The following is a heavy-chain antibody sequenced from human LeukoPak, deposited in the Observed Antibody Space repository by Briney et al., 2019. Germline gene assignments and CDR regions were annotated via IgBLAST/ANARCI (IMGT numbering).Heavy chain of an antibody. CDR3: AKDGTYYYDSSGLTGPYFDY. J-gene: IGHJ4*02. CDR2: INQDGGEI. V-gene: IGHV3-7*03. Sequence: GGSLRLSCAASGFTFSSSWMTWVRQAPGKGLEWVASINQDGGEIHYVDSVKGRFTISRDNAKNSLYLQMNSLRAEDMALYYCAKDGTYYYDSSGLTGPYFDYWGQGTLVTVSS. D-gene: IGHD3-22*01. CDR1: GFTFSSSW.